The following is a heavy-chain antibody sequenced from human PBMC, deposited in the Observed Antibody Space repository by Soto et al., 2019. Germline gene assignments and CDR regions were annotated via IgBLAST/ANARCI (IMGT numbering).Heavy chain of an antibody. D-gene: IGHD2-15*01. V-gene: IGHV4-30-2*01. J-gene: IGHJ3*02. CDR1: DGSIPSGGYS. CDR3: AGFGGGDIPFGAFDI. Sequence: TLSPTCAVSDGSIPSGGYSWSSIGQRVGKGRGWIGYIYYSGSTYYNPTLKSRVIISVDTSKNQFSLKLSSVTAADTAVYYCAGFGGGDIPFGAFDIWGQGTMVTVSS. CDR2: IYYSGST.